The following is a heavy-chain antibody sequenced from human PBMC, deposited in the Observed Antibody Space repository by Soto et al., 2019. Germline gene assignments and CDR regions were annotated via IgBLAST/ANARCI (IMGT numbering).Heavy chain of an antibody. CDR2: IFYNGIT. CDR1: GGSINSYY. Sequence: PSETLSLTCTVSGGSINSYYWNWIRQPPGKGLEWIGFIFYNGITNYNPSLKSRVTISVDTSKKQISLKLTSVTAADTAVYYCARGEPTSSTTGGFDYWGQGTLVTVSS. J-gene: IGHJ4*02. D-gene: IGHD4-17*01. CDR3: ARGEPTSSTTGGFDY. V-gene: IGHV4-59*01.